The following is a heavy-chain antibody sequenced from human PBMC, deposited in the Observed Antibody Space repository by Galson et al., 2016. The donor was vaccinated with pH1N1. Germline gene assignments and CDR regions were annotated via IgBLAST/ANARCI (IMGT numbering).Heavy chain of an antibody. Sequence: SVKVSCKASGGIVSKNAISWVRQAPGQGLEWMGRIIPFFRTTNYAQKFQGRVTITADESTTTGYMELSSLTSEDTAVYYCARDVYSVYDPDAASDIWGQGTVVIVSS. J-gene: IGHJ3*02. CDR3: ARDVYSVYDPDAASDI. D-gene: IGHD5/OR15-5a*01. CDR1: GGIVSKNA. CDR2: IIPFFRTT. V-gene: IGHV1-69*13.